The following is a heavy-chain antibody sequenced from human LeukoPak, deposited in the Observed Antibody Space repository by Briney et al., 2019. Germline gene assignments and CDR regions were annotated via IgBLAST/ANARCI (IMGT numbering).Heavy chain of an antibody. Sequence: PSETLSLTCTVSGGSISSSNWWSWVRQPPGKGLEWIGEIYHSGSTNYNPSLKSRVTISVDKSKNQFSLKLRSVTAADTAIYYCARVGGRGTILDWGQGTLVTVSS. CDR2: IYHSGST. J-gene: IGHJ4*02. D-gene: IGHD3-3*01. V-gene: IGHV4-4*02. CDR3: ARVGGRGTILD. CDR1: GGSISSSNW.